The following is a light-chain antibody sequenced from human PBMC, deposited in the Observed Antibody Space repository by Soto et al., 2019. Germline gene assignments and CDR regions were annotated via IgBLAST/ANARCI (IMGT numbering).Light chain of an antibody. CDR1: SSDVCGYNY. Sequence: QSALTQPPSASGSPGQSVAISCTGTSSDVCGYNYVSWYQQHPGKAPKLMIYEVNKRPSGIPDRVSGSKSGNTASMTVDGLQAEDEADYYCSSYAGSSNVFGTGTKVTAL. CDR3: SSYAGSSNV. V-gene: IGLV2-8*01. CDR2: EVN. J-gene: IGLJ1*01.